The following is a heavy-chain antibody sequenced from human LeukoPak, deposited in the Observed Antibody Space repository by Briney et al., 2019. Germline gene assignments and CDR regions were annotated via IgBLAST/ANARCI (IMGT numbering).Heavy chain of an antibody. V-gene: IGHV3-21*01. J-gene: IGHJ4*02. CDR3: ARMLVYNSGGEAFDC. CDR2: ISSSSIYI. CDR1: GFTFSSYS. D-gene: IGHD3-10*01. Sequence: GGSLRLSCAASGFTFSSYSLNWVRQAPGKGLEWVSSISSSSIYIYYADSLKGRFTISRDNAKNSLYLQMNSLRAEDTAVYYCARMLVYNSGGEAFDCWGQGTLVTVSS.